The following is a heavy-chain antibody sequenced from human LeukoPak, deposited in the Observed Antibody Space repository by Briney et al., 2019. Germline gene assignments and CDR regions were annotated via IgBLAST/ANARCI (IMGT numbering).Heavy chain of an antibody. CDR1: GYTLTELS. CDR3: ARDSSGWGNQKFDY. CDR2: FDPEDGET. D-gene: IGHD6-19*01. V-gene: IGHV1-24*01. J-gene: IGHJ4*02. Sequence: GASVKVSCKVSGYTLTELSMHWVRQAPGKGLEWMGGFDPEDGETIYAQKFQGRVTMTEDTSTDTAYMELSSLRSEDTAVYYCARDSSGWGNQKFDYWGQGPLVTVSS.